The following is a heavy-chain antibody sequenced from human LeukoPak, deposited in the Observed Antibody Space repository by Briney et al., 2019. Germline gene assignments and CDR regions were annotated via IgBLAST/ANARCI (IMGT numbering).Heavy chain of an antibody. V-gene: IGHV3-74*01. Sequence: PGGSLSLSCAASGFSFRSHYINWGGQPPGRGLVWVSRINSNGSITSYADSVKGRFTISRDNAKNTVYLQMNSLRGEDTGVYYCAGDVAGLDYWGGGTVVSVSS. CDR3: AGDVAGLDY. J-gene: IGHJ4*02. CDR1: GFSFRSHY. CDR2: INSNGSIT. D-gene: IGHD1-14*01.